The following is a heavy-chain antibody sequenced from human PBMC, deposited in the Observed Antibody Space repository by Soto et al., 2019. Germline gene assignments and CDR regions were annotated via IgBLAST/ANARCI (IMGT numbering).Heavy chain of an antibody. CDR2: IYYSGST. V-gene: IGHV4-30-4*01. CDR1: GGSISSGDYY. J-gene: IGHJ6*02. Sequence: SETLSLTCTVSGGSISSGDYYWSWIRQPPGKGLEWIGYIYYSGSTYYNPSLKRRVTISVDTSKNQFSLKLSSVTAADTAVYYCARVGFYYYGMGVWGQGTTVTVSS. CDR3: ARVGFYYYGMGV.